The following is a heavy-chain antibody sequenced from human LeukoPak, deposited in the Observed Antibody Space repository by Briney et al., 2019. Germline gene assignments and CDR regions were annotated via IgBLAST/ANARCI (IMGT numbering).Heavy chain of an antibody. D-gene: IGHD6-25*01. CDR1: GFAFSTYS. CDR3: ARERHTFDP. V-gene: IGHV3-21*01. CDR2: ITSSSNYI. J-gene: IGHJ5*02. Sequence: PGGSLRLSCADSGFAFSTYSMSWVRQAPGKGLEWVSTITSSSNYIYYADSVKGRFTISRDDAKNSLYLQMNSLRVEDTAVYYCARERHTFDPWGQGTLVTVSS.